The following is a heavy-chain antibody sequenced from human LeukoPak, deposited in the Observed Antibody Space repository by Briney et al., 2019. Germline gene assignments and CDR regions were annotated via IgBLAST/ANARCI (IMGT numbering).Heavy chain of an antibody. D-gene: IGHD3-10*01. CDR1: GFTFSSYA. CDR2: ISGSGGST. CDR3: AKRATCGSGSYWPFDY. V-gene: IGHV3-23*01. J-gene: IGHJ4*02. Sequence: GGSLRLSCAASGFTFSSYAMSWVRQAPGKGLEWVSAISGSGGSTYYADSVKGRFTISRDNSKNTLYLQMNSLRAEDTAVYYCAKRATCGSGSYWPFDYWGQGTLVTVSS.